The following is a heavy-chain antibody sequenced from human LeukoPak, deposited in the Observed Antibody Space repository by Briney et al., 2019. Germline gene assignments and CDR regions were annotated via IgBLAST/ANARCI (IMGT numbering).Heavy chain of an antibody. CDR3: ATTIAVADNFDY. V-gene: IGHV4-30-4*08. Sequence: PSQTLSLTCTVSGGSISSGDYYWSWIRQPPGKGLEWIGYIYYSGSTYYNPSLKSRVTISVDTSKNQFSLKLSSVTAADTAVYYCATTIAVADNFDYWGQGTLVTVSS. D-gene: IGHD6-19*01. CDR2: IYYSGST. J-gene: IGHJ4*02. CDR1: GGSISSGDYY.